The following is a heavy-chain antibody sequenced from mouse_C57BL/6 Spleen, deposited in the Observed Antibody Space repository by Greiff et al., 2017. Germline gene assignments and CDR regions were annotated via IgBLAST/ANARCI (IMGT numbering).Heavy chain of an antibody. Sequence: QVQLQQSGAELVRPGASVTLSCKASGYTFTDYEMHWVKQTPVHGLEWIGAIDPETGGTAYNQKFKGKAILTADKSSSTAYMELRSLASEDSAVYYCTREGAYWGQGTLVTVSA. CDR2: IDPETGGT. J-gene: IGHJ3*01. CDR1: GYTFTDYE. CDR3: TREGAY. V-gene: IGHV1-15*01.